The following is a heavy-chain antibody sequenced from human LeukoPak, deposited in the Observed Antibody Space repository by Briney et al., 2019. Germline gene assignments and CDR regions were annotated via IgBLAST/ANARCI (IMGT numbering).Heavy chain of an antibody. CDR1: GFTFNNYG. CDR2: ISGSGGST. D-gene: IGHD5-12*01. Sequence: GGSLRLSCAASGFTFNNYGMSWVRQAPGKGLEWVSAISGSGGSTHYADSVKGRFTISRDNSKNMLYLQMNSLRAEDTAVYYCAKDQPSGYSGYEGYFDYWGQGTLVTVSS. J-gene: IGHJ4*02. CDR3: AKDQPSGYSGYEGYFDY. V-gene: IGHV3-23*01.